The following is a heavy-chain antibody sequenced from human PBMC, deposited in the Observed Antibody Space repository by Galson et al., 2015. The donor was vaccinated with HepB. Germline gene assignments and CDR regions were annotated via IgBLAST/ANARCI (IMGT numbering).Heavy chain of an antibody. J-gene: IGHJ4*02. D-gene: IGHD2-8*01. CDR2: ISYDGSNE. Sequence: LRLSCAASGFTFNNYGIHWVRQAPGKGLEWVAVISYDGSNEYYADSVKGRFTISRDNSKNTLYLQMNTLRAEDSAVYYCAKDLFRGRTNTHNVNYFDYWGQGTLVTVSS. V-gene: IGHV3-30*18. CDR3: AKDLFRGRTNTHNVNYFDY. CDR1: GFTFNNYG.